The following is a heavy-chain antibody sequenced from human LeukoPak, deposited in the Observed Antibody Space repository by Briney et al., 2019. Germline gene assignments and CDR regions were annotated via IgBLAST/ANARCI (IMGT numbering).Heavy chain of an antibody. CDR1: GFTFSSYG. V-gene: IGHV3-30*18. CDR2: ISYDGGNE. J-gene: IGHJ5*02. CDR3: AKGNSDYGSGSFLNWFDP. Sequence: GMSLRLSCAASGFTFSSYGMHWVRQAPGKGLEWVAVISYDGGNEYYADSVKGRFTISRDNSKNTLYLQMSSLRAEDTAVYNCAKGNSDYGSGSFLNWFDPWGQGTLVTVSS. D-gene: IGHD3-10*01.